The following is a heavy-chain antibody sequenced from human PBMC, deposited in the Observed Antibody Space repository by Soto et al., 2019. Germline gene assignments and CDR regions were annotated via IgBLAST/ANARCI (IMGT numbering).Heavy chain of an antibody. CDR2: VLPFLDIT. Sequence: QVQLVQSGSEVKKPGSSVRVSCKTSGDTFSIYTISWVRQAPGQGLEWMGRVLPFLDITSYSQRFQGRVXXXXXXXXXXXXXXXXXXXXXXXXXXXXXXXXXXXXXXXFDSWGQGTLVTVSS. J-gene: IGHJ4*02. CDR1: GDTFSIYT. CDR3: XXXXXXXXXXXFDS. V-gene: IGHV1-69*02.